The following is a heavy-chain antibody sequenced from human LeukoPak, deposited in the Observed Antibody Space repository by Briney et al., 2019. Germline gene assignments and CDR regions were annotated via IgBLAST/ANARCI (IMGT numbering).Heavy chain of an antibody. V-gene: IGHV3-23*01. J-gene: IGHJ4*02. CDR3: LYPKGGV. D-gene: IGHD3-16*01. CDR2: ISGNGRNA. CDR1: GFTFTTYA. Sequence: GGSLRLPCAASGFTFTTYAMSWVRQATGKGLEWVSAISGNGRNAYSADSVKGRFTISRDNAKNSLYLQMNSLRAEDTAVYYCLYPKGGVWGQGTLVTVSS.